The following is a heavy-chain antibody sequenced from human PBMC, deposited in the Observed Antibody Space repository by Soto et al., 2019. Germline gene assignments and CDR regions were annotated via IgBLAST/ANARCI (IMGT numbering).Heavy chain of an antibody. J-gene: IGHJ6*02. D-gene: IGHD2-2*01. Sequence: TGGSLRLSCAASGFTFSSYGMHWVRQAPGKGLEWVAVISYDGSNKYYADSVKGRFTTSRDNSKNTLYLQMNSLRAEDTAVYYCAKTTPSEYQLLWEYYYYGMDVWGQGTTVTVSS. CDR2: ISYDGSNK. CDR3: AKTTPSEYQLLWEYYYYGMDV. CDR1: GFTFSSYG. V-gene: IGHV3-30*18.